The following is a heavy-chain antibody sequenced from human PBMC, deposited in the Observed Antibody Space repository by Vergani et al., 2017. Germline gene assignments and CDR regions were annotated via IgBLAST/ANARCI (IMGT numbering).Heavy chain of an antibody. CDR3: ARDWPDNYYDSSGYYYVLGAFDI. D-gene: IGHD3-22*01. CDR2: ISYDGSNK. J-gene: IGHJ3*02. V-gene: IGHV3-30-3*01. CDR1: GFTFSSYA. Sequence: QVQLVESGGGVVQPGRSLRLSCAASGFTFSSYAMHLVRQAPGKGLEWGAVISYDGSNKYYADSVKGRFTISRDNSTNTLYLQMNSLRAEDTAVYYCARDWPDNYYDSSGYYYVLGAFDIWGQGTMVTVSS.